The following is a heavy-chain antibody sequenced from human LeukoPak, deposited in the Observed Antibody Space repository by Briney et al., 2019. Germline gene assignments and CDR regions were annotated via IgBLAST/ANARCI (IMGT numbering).Heavy chain of an antibody. V-gene: IGHV3-53*01. D-gene: IGHD2-8*01. CDR2: IYSGGST. Sequence: GGSLRLSCAASGFTVSSNYMSWVRQAPGKGLEWVSVIYSGGSTYYADSVKGRFTISRDNSKNTLYLQMNSLRAKDTAVYYCARTVLMVYAGDYYFDYWGQGTLVTVSS. J-gene: IGHJ4*02. CDR1: GFTVSSNY. CDR3: ARTVLMVYAGDYYFDY.